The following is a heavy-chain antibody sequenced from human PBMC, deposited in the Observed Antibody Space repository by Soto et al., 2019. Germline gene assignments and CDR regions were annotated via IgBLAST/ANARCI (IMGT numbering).Heavy chain of an antibody. CDR3: ARDKYCSGGSCRKNWFDP. CDR1: GGSISSSH. CDR2: IYNDGSA. Sequence: RSLTCTVAGGSISSSHWNWIRQPPGKGLEWLAYIYNDGSANYNPSLKRPATISLDMYKNQFSPKLTSVTAADTAVYYCARDKYCSGGSCRKNWFDPWGQGTLVTVYS. D-gene: IGHD2-15*01. J-gene: IGHJ5*02. V-gene: IGHV4-59*13.